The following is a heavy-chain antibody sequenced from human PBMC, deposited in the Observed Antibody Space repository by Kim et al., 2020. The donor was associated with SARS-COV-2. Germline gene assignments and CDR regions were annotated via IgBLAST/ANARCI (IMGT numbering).Heavy chain of an antibody. CDR1: GFTFSSYS. V-gene: IGHV3-21*01. Sequence: GGSLRLSCAASGFTFSSYSMNWVRQAPGKGLEWVSSISSSSSYIYYADSVKGRFTISRDNAKNSLYLQMNSLRAEDTAVYYCARARYGRRGLPTPNDIWGQGTMVTVSS. CDR3: ARARYGRRGLPTPNDI. D-gene: IGHD2-15*01. CDR2: ISSSSSYI. J-gene: IGHJ3*02.